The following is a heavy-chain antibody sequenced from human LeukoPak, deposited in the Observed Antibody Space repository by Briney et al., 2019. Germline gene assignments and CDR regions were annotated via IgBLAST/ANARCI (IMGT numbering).Heavy chain of an antibody. J-gene: IGHJ4*02. V-gene: IGHV3-21*01. D-gene: IGHD2-15*01. CDR3: ARDLILADSSGSSAHDY. CDR2: ISDNRRYI. Sequence: GGSLRLSCAASGFTFSTYNMNWVRQAPGKGLGWVSSISDNRRYIYYADSVEGRCTISRDNAKTSLYLQMNSLRAEDTAVYYCARDLILADSSGSSAHDYWGQGTLVTVSS. CDR1: GFTFSTYN.